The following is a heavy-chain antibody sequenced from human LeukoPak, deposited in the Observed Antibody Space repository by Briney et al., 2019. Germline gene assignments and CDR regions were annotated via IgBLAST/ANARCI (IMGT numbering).Heavy chain of an antibody. CDR2: IYYSGST. CDR3: ARDGAPEYYYDSSGYDPPNYGMDV. CDR1: GGSISSGDYY. J-gene: IGHJ6*02. D-gene: IGHD3-22*01. V-gene: IGHV4-30-4*01. Sequence: SETLSLTCTVSGGSISSGDYYWSWIRQPPGKGLEWIGYIYYSGSTYYNPSLKSRVTISVDTSKNQFSLKLSSVTAADTAVYYCARDGAPEYYYDSSGYDPPNYGMDVWGQGTTVTVSS.